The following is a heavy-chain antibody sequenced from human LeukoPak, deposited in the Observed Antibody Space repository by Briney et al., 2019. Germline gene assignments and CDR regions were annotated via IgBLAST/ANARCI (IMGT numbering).Heavy chain of an antibody. Sequence: SETLSLTCTVSGGSISSYYWSWIRQPPGKGLEWIGYIYYSGSTNYNPSLKSRVTISVATSKNQFSLKLSSVTAADTAVYYCARGLGGDYCGSGNPIYYYYMDVWGKGTTVTISS. CDR1: GGSISSYY. D-gene: IGHD3-10*01. V-gene: IGHV4-59*01. CDR2: IYYSGST. J-gene: IGHJ6*03. CDR3: ARGLGGDYCGSGNPIYYYYMDV.